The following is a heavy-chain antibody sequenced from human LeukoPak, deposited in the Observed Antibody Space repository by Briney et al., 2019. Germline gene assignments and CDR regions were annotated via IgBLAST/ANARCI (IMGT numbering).Heavy chain of an antibody. CDR2: VRSETDGGTT. CDR3: TTLSYAAAPT. Sequence: PGGSLRLSCAASGFTFSNAWMSWVRQAPGKGLEWVSRVRSETDGGTTDYAAPVQGRFTISRDDSKNTLYLQMNSFETDDTAVYYCTTLSYAAAPTWGQGTLVTVSS. CDR1: GFTFSNAW. V-gene: IGHV3-15*01. D-gene: IGHD2-2*01. J-gene: IGHJ5*02.